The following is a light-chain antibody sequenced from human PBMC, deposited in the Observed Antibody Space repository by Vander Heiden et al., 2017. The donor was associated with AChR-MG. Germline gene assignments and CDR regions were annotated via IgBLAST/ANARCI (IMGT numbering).Light chain of an antibody. CDR2: NNN. J-gene: IGLJ2*01. V-gene: IGLV1-51*01. CDR1: SSSDENDY. CDR3: GTWESSMRAVV. Sequence: SVFTQSPSVSAAPGQKVTHTCSSSSSSDENDYVSWYQQHPGTAPKPLIYNNNKRPSGIPDRFAGSKSGTSDTLGITGSQTGDEDDDYCGTWESSMRAVVFGGGTKLTVL.